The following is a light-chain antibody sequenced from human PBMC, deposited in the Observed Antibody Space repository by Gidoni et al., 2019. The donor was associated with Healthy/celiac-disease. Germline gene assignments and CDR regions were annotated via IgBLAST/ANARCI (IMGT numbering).Light chain of an antibody. CDR2: AAS. V-gene: IGKV1-39*01. CDR1: QSISIY. Sequence: IQLTLSPSSLSASVGDRVTITCRASQSISIYLIWYQQEPERAPNLPIYAASSLQSGVPSMFIGSGSGSDLTLTISRLHPEDFATYFLQQRDITPTSFGQGTQLEIK. CDR3: QQRDITPTS. J-gene: IGKJ5*01.